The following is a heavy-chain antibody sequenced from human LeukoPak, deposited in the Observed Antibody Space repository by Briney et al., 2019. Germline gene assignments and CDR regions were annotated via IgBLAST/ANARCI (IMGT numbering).Heavy chain of an antibody. Sequence: GASVKVSCKASGGTFSSYAISWVRQAPGQGLEWMGWMNPNSGNTGYAQKFQGRVTITRNTSISTAYMELSSLRSEDTAVYYCARGGRIVGATSPYYFDYWGQGTLVTVSS. D-gene: IGHD1-26*01. CDR3: ARGGRIVGATSPYYFDY. CDR1: GGTFSSYA. CDR2: MNPNSGNT. J-gene: IGHJ4*02. V-gene: IGHV1-8*03.